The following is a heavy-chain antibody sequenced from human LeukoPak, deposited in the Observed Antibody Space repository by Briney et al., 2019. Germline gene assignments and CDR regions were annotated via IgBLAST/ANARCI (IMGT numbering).Heavy chain of an antibody. D-gene: IGHD5-18*01. CDR1: GFTFSSYG. Sequence: PGGSLRLSCAASGFTFSSYGMHWVRQAPGKGLEWVAVIWYDGSNKYYADSVKGRFTISRDNSKNTLYLQMNSLRAEDTAVHYCARDSYGYQGWFDPWGQGTLVTVSS. CDR3: ARDSYGYQGWFDP. CDR2: IWYDGSNK. V-gene: IGHV3-33*01. J-gene: IGHJ5*02.